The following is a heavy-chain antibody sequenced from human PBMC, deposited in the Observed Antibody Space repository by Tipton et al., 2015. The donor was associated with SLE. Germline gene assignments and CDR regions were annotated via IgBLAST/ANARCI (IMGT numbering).Heavy chain of an antibody. CDR1: GFTFDDYA. CDR2: ISWDGGST. D-gene: IGHD1-26*01. CDR3: ARDSGSFSF. V-gene: IGHV3-43D*03. Sequence: SLRLSCAASGFTFDDYAMHWVRQAPGKGLEWVSLISWDGGSTYYADSVKGRFTISRDNSKNSLYLQMNSLRAEDTAVYYCARDSGSFSFWGQGTLVTVSS. J-gene: IGHJ4*02.